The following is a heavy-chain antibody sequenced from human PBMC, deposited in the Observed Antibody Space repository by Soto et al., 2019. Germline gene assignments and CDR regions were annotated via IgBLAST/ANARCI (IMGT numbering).Heavy chain of an antibody. J-gene: IGHJ4*02. V-gene: IGHV2-26*01. CDR1: GFSLSNARMG. CDR3: ARIRTYYDSSGCIDY. CDR2: IFSNDEK. D-gene: IGHD3-22*01. Sequence: QVTLKESGPVLVKPTETLTLTCTVSGFSLSNARMGVSWIRQPPGKALEWLAHIFSNDEKSYSTSLKSRLTISKDTSKSQVVLTMTNMDPVDTATYYCARIRTYYDSSGCIDYWGQGTLVTVSS.